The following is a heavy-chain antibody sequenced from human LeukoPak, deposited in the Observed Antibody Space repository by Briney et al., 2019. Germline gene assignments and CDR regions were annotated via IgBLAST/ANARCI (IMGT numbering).Heavy chain of an antibody. D-gene: IGHD1-26*01. V-gene: IGHV4-59*01. J-gene: IGHJ6*02. CDR1: GGSISTYY. CDR2: VYYSGNT. CDR3: AREDPQTKEPEGMDV. Sequence: SETLSLTCTVSGGSISTYYWSWIRQPPGKGLEWIWYVYYSGNTNYNPSLKSRVTISVDTSKNQFSLKLSSVTAADTAVYYCAREDPQTKEPEGMDVWGQGTTVTVSS.